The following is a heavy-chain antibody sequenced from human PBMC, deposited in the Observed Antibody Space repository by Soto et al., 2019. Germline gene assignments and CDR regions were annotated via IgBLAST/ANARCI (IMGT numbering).Heavy chain of an antibody. V-gene: IGHV4-31*03. CDR2: IYYSGST. J-gene: IGHJ5*02. CDR3: ARVRIVVVPAAMRRTYNWFDP. Sequence: SETLSLTCTVSGGSISSGGYYWSWIRQHPGKGLEWIGYIYYSGSTYYNPSLKSRVTISVDTSKNQFSLKLSSVTAADTAVYYCARVRIVVVPAAMRRTYNWFDPWGQGTLVTVSS. CDR1: GGSISSGGYY. D-gene: IGHD2-2*01.